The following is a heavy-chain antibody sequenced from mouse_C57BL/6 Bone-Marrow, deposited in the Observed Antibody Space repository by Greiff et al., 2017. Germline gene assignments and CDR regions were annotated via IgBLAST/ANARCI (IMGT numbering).Heavy chain of an antibody. D-gene: IGHD1-1*01. Sequence: QVQLQQPGAELVMPGASVKLSCKASGYTFTSYWMHWVKQRPGQGLEWIGEIDPSDSYTNYNQKFKGKSTLTVDKSSSTAYMQLSSLTSEDSAVYYCARRGTYGSRDYWGQGTTLTVSS. CDR1: GYTFTSYW. CDR2: IDPSDSYT. V-gene: IGHV1-69*01. CDR3: ARRGTYGSRDY. J-gene: IGHJ2*01.